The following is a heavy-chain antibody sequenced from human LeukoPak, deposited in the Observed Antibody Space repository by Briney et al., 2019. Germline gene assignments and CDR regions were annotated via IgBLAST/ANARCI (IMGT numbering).Heavy chain of an antibody. CDR1: SGSFSGYY. J-gene: IGHJ4*02. D-gene: IGHD6-25*01. CDR3: TSTYSSARRRRETISDY. CDR2: INHSGST. V-gene: IGHV4-34*01. Sequence: SETLSLTCAVYSGSFSGYYWSWIRQPPGKGLEWIGEINHSGSTNYNPSFKNRVTISVDTSKNHFFLKLRSVTAADTAVVYGTSTYSSARRRRETISDYWGQGTLVTVSS.